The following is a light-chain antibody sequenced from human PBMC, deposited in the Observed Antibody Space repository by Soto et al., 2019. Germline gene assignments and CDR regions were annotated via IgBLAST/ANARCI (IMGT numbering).Light chain of an antibody. CDR1: SSDVGGYNY. CDR2: EVS. V-gene: IGLV2-14*01. J-gene: IGLJ2*01. Sequence: QSALTQPASVSGSPGQSITISCTGTSSDVGGYNYVSWYQQHPGKAPKLMIYEVSYRPSGVSNRFSGSKSGNTASLTISGLQAEDDADYYCSSYTTSSSVIFGGGTKVTVL. CDR3: SSYTTSSSVI.